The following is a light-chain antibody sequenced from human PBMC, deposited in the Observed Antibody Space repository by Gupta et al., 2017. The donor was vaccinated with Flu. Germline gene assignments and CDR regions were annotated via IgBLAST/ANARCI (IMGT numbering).Light chain of an antibody. CDR2: RNN. V-gene: IGLV10-54*04. CDR1: SNHVGNQG. J-gene: IGLJ3*02. CDR3: SEWESSRNDGV. Sequence: AGLTQPPSVSKGLRPTATLTCTGNSNHVGNQGAAWLQQHPGHPPKVRSDRNNNRPSGISERFSASRSGKTASLKITGLQPEDEADDDCSEWESSRNDGVFGGGTKVTVL.